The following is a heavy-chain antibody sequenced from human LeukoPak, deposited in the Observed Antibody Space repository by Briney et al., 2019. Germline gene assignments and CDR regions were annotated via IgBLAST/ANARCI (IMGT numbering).Heavy chain of an antibody. V-gene: IGHV3-23*01. CDR3: ARDSRGYSGYDLDY. J-gene: IGHJ4*02. Sequence: PGGSLTLSCAASGFTFSSYAMSWVREAPARGLEWDSSLRGNGDTFYADSVKGRFTLSRDNAKNSLYLQMNSLRAEDTAVYYCARDSRGYSGYDLDYWGQGTLVTVSS. CDR1: GFTFSSYA. D-gene: IGHD5-12*01. CDR2: LRGNGDT.